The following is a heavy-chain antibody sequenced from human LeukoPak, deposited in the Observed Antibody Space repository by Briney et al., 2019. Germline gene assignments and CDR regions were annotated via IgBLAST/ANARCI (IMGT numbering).Heavy chain of an antibody. CDR3: ARDNGQLVRPDRDWNSYYYGMDV. Sequence: ASVKVSCKASGGTFSSYAISWVRQAPGQGLEWMGRVIPILGIANYAQKLQGRVTMTTDTSTSTAYMELRSLRSDDTAVYYCARDNGQLVRPDRDWNSYYYGMDVWGQGTTVTVSS. CDR2: VIPILGIA. CDR1: GGTFSSYA. V-gene: IGHV1-69*04. J-gene: IGHJ6*02. D-gene: IGHD6-13*01.